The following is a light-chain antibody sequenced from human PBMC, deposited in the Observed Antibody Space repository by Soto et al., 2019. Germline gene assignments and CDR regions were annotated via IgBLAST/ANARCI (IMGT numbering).Light chain of an antibody. CDR1: QSFNSIY. CDR2: GAS. Sequence: EIVLTQSPATLSLSPGERAPLSCRASQSFNSIYLAWYQQKPGQAPRLLIYGASSRAAGTPDRFSGSGSGTDFTLTISRLEAEDFAVYYCQRYGNSPQTFGQGTKVDIK. CDR3: QRYGNSPQT. V-gene: IGKV3-20*01. J-gene: IGKJ1*01.